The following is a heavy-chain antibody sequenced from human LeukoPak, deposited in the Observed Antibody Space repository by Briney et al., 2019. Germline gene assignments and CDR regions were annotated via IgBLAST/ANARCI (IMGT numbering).Heavy chain of an antibody. CDR2: ISAYNGNT. V-gene: IGHV1-18*01. CDR3: ARDKDVMATIPYDY. D-gene: IGHD5-24*01. Sequence: ASVKVCCKASGYTFTSYGISWVRQAPGQGLEWMGWISAYNGNTNYAQKLQGRVTMTTDTSTSTAYMELRSLRSDDTAVYYCARDKDVMATIPYDYWGQGTLVTVSS. CDR1: GYTFTSYG. J-gene: IGHJ4*02.